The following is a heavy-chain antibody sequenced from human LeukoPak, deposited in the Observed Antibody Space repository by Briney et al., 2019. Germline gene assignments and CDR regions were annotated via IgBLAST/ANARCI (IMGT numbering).Heavy chain of an antibody. V-gene: IGHV4-59*01. D-gene: IGHD6-19*01. CDR3: ARAGYSSGWPFDY. CDR2: IYYSGST. CDR1: GGSISSYY. Sequence: SAETLSLTCTASGGSISSYYWSWIRQPPGKGLEWIGNIYYSGSTNYNPTLKSRVTISVDTSKNQFSLKLSSVTAAATAVYYCARAGYSSGWPFDYWGQGTLVTVSS. J-gene: IGHJ4*02.